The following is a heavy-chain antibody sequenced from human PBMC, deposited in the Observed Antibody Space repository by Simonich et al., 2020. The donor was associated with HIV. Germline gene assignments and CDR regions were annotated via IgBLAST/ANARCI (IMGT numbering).Heavy chain of an antibody. CDR2: ISNDGSNK. V-gene: IGHV3-30*07. Sequence: QVQLVESGGGVVQPGRSLRLSCAASGFTFSSYAMHWVRQAPGKGLEWVAVISNDGSNKYYADSVQGRFTISRDNSKNTLYLQMNSLRAEDTAVYYCASGGSISSVWADDYWGQGTLVTVSS. CDR1: GFTFSSYA. J-gene: IGHJ4*02. CDR3: ASGGSISSVWADDY. D-gene: IGHD3-16*01.